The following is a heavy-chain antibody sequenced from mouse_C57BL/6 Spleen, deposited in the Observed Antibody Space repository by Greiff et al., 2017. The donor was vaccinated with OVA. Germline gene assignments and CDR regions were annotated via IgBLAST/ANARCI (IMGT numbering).Heavy chain of an antibody. CDR3: AFTTVVADAMDY. CDR2: IHPNSGST. CDR1: GYTLTSSW. J-gene: IGHJ4*01. D-gene: IGHD1-1*01. V-gene: IGHV1-64*01. Sequence: QVQLKPPGPELVKPGASVKLSCKASGYTLTSSWMNWLKQRPGQSLEWIGMIHPNSGSTNYNEKFKSKATLTVDKSSSTAYMQLSSMTSEDSAVYYCAFTTVVADAMDYWGQGTSVTVSS.